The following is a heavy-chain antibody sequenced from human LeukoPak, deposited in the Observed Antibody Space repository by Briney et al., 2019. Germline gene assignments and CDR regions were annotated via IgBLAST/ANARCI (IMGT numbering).Heavy chain of an antibody. CDR3: AKASDTVVVPAATYFDY. J-gene: IGHJ4*02. D-gene: IGHD2-2*01. V-gene: IGHV3-23*01. CDR2: ISGSGGST. CDR1: GFTFSSYA. Sequence: GGSLRLSCAASGFTFSSYAMSWVRQAPGKGLEWVSAISGSGGSTYYADSVKGRFTISRDNSKNTLYLQMNSLRAEDTAVYYCAKASDTVVVPAATYFDYWGQGTLVTVSS.